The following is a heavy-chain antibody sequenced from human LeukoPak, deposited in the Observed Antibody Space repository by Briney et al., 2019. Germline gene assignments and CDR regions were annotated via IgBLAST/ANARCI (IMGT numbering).Heavy chain of an antibody. CDR1: GGTFSSYT. D-gene: IGHD3/OR15-3a*01. CDR2: IIPILGIA. J-gene: IGHJ5*02. V-gene: IGHV1-69*02. CDR3: ARKFYDFWSGYLNYFDP. Sequence: GSSVKVSCKASGGTFSSYTISWVRQAPGQGLEWIGRIIPILGIANYAQKFQGRVTITADKSTSTAYMELSSLRSEDTAVYYCARKFYDFWSGYLNYFDPWGQGTLVIVSS.